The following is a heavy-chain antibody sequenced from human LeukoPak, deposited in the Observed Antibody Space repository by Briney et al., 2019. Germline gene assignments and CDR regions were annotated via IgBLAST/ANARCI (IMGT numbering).Heavy chain of an antibody. V-gene: IGHV4-59*08. CDR2: IYYSGST. CDR3: ARREQDTAMVTNAFDI. J-gene: IGHJ3*02. D-gene: IGHD5-18*01. CDR1: GGSISSYY. Sequence: SETLSLTCTVSGGSISSYYWSWIRQSPGKGLEWIGYIYYSGSTNYNPSLKSRVTISVDTSKNQFSLKLSSVTAADTAVYYCARREQDTAMVTNAFDIWGQGTMVTVSS.